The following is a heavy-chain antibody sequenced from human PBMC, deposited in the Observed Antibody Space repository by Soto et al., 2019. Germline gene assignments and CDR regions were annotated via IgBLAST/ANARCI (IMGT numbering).Heavy chain of an antibody. Sequence: EVQLVESGGGLVQPGGSLRLSCAASGFTFSRYWMSWVRQAPGKGLEWVADIKKDASEKYYVDSVKGRFTISRDNAKNSLFLQVNSLTVLDTAVYYCARVADGDGDNSRYRHLDYWGQGTLVTVSS. J-gene: IGHJ4*02. CDR1: GFTFSRYW. V-gene: IGHV3-7*04. D-gene: IGHD2-21*01. CDR2: IKKDASEK. CDR3: ARVADGDGDNSRYRHLDY.